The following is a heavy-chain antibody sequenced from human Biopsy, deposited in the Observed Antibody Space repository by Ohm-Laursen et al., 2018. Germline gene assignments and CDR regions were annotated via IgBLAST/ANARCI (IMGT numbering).Heavy chain of an antibody. CDR1: GGSISSGGFY. D-gene: IGHD3-22*01. V-gene: IGHV4-31*01. J-gene: IGHJ5*02. CDR2: IFNSANT. Sequence: SQTLSLTCTVSGGSISSGGFYWSWIRQRPGMGLEWIGYIFNSANTYHNPSLKNLITISGDTSKNQFSLKLNSVTAADTAVYYCARGDYFDSNGYFWFDPWGQGTLVTVSS. CDR3: ARGDYFDSNGYFWFDP.